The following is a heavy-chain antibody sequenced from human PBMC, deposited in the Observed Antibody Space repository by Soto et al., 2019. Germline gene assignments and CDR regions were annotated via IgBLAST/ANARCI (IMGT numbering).Heavy chain of an antibody. CDR1: GFTFSDYY. CDR3: VNSLPDSDAPDYYYCMDV. Sequence: GGSLRLSCAASGFTFSDYYMSWIRQAPGKGLEWVSYISSSGSTIYYADSVKGRFTISRDNAKNSLYLQMNSLRAKDTAVYYCVNSLPDSDAPDYYYCMDVWGKETTVTVSS. V-gene: IGHV3-11*01. CDR2: ISSSGSTI. D-gene: IGHD2-15*01. J-gene: IGHJ6*04.